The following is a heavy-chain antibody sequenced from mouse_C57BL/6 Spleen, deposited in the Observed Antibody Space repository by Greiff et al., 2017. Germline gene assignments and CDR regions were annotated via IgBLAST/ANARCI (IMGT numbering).Heavy chain of an antibody. CDR3: ARFGVPRRLYAMDY. CDR1: GFSLTSYG. CDR2: IWSGGST. V-gene: IGHV2-2*01. J-gene: IGHJ4*01. D-gene: IGHD3-2*02. Sequence: QVQLRQSGPGLVQPSQCLSITCTVSGFSLTSYGVHWVRQSPGKGLEWLGVIWSGGSTDYNAAFISRLSISKDNSKSQVFFKMNSLQADDTAIYYCARFGVPRRLYAMDYWGQGTSVTVSS.